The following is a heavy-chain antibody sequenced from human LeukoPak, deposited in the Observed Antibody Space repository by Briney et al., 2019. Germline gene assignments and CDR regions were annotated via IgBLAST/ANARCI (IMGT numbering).Heavy chain of an antibody. CDR2: IYYSGST. Sequence: PSETLSLTCTVSGGSISSYYWSWIRQPPGKGLEWIGYIYYSGSTNYNPSLKSRVTISVDTSKNQFSLKLSSVTAADTAVYYCARLNWNYAAFDIWGQGTMVTVSS. J-gene: IGHJ3*02. CDR1: GGSISSYY. V-gene: IGHV4-59*01. D-gene: IGHD1-7*01. CDR3: ARLNWNYAAFDI.